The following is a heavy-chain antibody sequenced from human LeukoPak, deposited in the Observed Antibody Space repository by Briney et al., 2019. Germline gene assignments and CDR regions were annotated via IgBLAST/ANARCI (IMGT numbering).Heavy chain of an antibody. CDR1: GYTFDDYA. Sequence: PGRSLRLSCEASGYTFDDYAMHWVRQAPGKGLEWVSAISWISGSIGYADSVKGRFTISRDNGKNSLYLQMNSLRTEDTALYYCAKGHTYGLGESYLDFWGQGTLVSVSS. V-gene: IGHV3-9*01. D-gene: IGHD5-18*01. CDR2: ISWISGSI. J-gene: IGHJ4*02. CDR3: AKGHTYGLGESYLDF.